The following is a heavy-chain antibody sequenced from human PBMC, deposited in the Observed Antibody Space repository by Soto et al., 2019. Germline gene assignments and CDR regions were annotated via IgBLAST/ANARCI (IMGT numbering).Heavy chain of an antibody. CDR2: IKTNGEGGTT. D-gene: IGHD2-15*01. V-gene: IGHV3-15*01. CDR1: GFTFSGAW. Sequence: DVLLVESGGGLVKPGGSLTLSCAASGFTFSGAWMIWFRQAPGLGLEGVGRIKTNGEGGTTDYAAPVKGRFTISRDDSKNMLSLQMSSLRTEDTAVYYCAADLPTRVAPIDLWGQGTLVTVSS. J-gene: IGHJ5*02. CDR3: AADLPTRVAPIDL.